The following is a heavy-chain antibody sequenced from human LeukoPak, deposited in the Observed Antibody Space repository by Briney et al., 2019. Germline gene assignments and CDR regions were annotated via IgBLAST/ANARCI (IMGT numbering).Heavy chain of an antibody. V-gene: IGHV3-7*04. CDR2: IGPDGGEK. CDR3: ARGVIPGTIQWSLDY. Sequence: GGSLRLSCAASGFTFSSYMMNWVRQAPGKGLEWVANIGPDGGEKFCLDSVKGRFTFSRDNARNSLFLQMDSLRAEDTAVYYCARGVIPGTIQWSLDYWGRGTLVTVAS. CDR1: GFTFSSYM. D-gene: IGHD2-2*02. J-gene: IGHJ4*02.